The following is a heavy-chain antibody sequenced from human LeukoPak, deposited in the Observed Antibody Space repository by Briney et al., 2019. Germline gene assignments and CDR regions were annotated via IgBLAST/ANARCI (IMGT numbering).Heavy chain of an antibody. CDR3: ATPYGSTLSDYYYGMDV. CDR1: GYTLTELS. V-gene: IGHV1-24*01. Sequence: ASVKVSCKVSGYTLTELSIHWVRQTPGKGLEWMGGFDPEDGETINPHKFQGRDNMTEDTSTDTAYMELSSLRSEDTAVYYCATPYGSTLSDYYYGMDVWGKGTTVTVSS. D-gene: IGHD3-10*01. J-gene: IGHJ6*04. CDR2: FDPEDGET.